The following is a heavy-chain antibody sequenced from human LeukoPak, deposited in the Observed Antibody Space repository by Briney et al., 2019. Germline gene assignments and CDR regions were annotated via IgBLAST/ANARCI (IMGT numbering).Heavy chain of an antibody. V-gene: IGHV3-9*01. J-gene: IGHJ4*02. CDR3: AKELVVPAASYFDY. Sequence: GRSLRLSCAASGFTFDDYAMHWVRQAPGKGLEWVSGISWNSGSIGYADSVKGRFTISRDNAKNSLYLQMNSLRAEDTALYYCAKELVVPAASYFDYWGQGTLVTVSS. D-gene: IGHD2-2*01. CDR1: GFTFDDYA. CDR2: ISWNSGSI.